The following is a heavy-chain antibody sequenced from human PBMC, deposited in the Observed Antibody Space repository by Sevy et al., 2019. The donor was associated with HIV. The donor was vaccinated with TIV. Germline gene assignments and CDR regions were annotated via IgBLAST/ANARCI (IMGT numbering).Heavy chain of an antibody. Sequence: GGSLRLSCAASGFTFSSYAMSWVRQAPGKGLEWVSAISGSGGSTYYADSVKGRFTISRDNSKNTLYLQMNSLRAEDTAVYYRAKGENYYYYYGMDVWGQGTTVTVSS. CDR1: GFTFSSYA. J-gene: IGHJ6*02. CDR2: ISGSGGST. V-gene: IGHV3-23*01. CDR3: AKGENYYYYYGMDV.